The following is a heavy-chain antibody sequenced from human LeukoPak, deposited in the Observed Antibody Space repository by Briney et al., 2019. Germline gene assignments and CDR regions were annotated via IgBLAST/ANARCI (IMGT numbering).Heavy chain of an antibody. D-gene: IGHD3-10*01. V-gene: IGHV3-33*01. CDR1: GFTFSKSA. Sequence: QPGRSLRLSCAASGFTFSKSAMHWVRQAPGEGLEWVAVIWYDGTNKFYADSVKGRFTISGDNSNNTLYLQINSLRVEDTAVCYCARDSSGGYFDHWGQGTLVTVAS. CDR3: ARDSSGGYFDH. CDR2: IWYDGTNK. J-gene: IGHJ4*02.